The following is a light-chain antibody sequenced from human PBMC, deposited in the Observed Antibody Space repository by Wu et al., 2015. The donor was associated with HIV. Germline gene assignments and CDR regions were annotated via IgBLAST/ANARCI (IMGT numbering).Light chain of an antibody. CDR1: QAISSY. V-gene: IGKV1-9*01. Sequence: DIQLTQSPSFLSASIGDRVTITCRASQAISSYLVWYQQQPGKAPKLLIYTASTLQSGVPSRFSGSGSGTEFTLTVSSLQSDDFATYYCQQLSNYPFTFGPGTKVDIK. J-gene: IGKJ3*01. CDR3: QQLSNYPFT. CDR2: TAS.